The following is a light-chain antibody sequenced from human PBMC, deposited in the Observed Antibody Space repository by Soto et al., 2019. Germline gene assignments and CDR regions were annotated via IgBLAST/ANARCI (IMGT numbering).Light chain of an antibody. CDR2: GVS. Sequence: EIVMTQSPATLSVSPGEGATLSCRASQSVRSDLAWYQHKPGLAPRLLIYGVSTRATGIPVRFSGSGSGTEFTLSISSLQSEDSAIYYCQQYYSTPRTFGQGTKVEIK. CDR3: QQYYSTPRT. CDR1: QSVRSD. J-gene: IGKJ1*01. V-gene: IGKV3-15*01.